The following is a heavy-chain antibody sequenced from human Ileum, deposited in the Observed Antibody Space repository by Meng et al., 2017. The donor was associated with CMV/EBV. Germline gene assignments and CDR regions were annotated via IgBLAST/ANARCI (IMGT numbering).Heavy chain of an antibody. CDR1: GVTVGNDG. J-gene: IGHJ4*02. CDR3: AKDLDGTAVVAYFDY. CDR2: ISGSGTST. D-gene: IGHD5-18*01. V-gene: IGHV3-23*01. Sequence: SGVTVGNDGMSWVRQAPGKGLEWVSVISGSGTSTYYADSVKGRFTISRDNFKNTLFLQMNSLRAEDTAVYYCAKDLDGTAVVAYFDYWGQGTLVTVSS.